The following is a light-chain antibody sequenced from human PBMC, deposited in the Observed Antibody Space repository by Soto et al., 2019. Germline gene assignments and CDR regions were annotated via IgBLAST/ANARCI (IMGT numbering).Light chain of an antibody. CDR2: GAF. Sequence: EIVMTQSPGTLSVSPGERATLSCRAGQSVSNNLAWYQQKPGQAPRLLICGAFTRATGIPARFSGSGSGTEFTLTISSLHSEDFAVYYCQQYNNWLFGQGTRLEIK. V-gene: IGKV3-15*01. CDR3: QQYNNWL. CDR1: QSVSNN. J-gene: IGKJ5*01.